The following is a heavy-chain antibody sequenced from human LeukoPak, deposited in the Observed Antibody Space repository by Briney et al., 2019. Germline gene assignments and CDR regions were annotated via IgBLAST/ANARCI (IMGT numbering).Heavy chain of an antibody. CDR1: GGSISSGSYY. J-gene: IGHJ6*03. V-gene: IGHV4-39*01. Sequence: SETLSLTCTVSGGSISSGSYYWGWIRQPPGKGLEWIGSIYYSGSTYYNPSLKSRVTISVDTSKNQFSLKLSSVTAADTAVYYCQASDQGYYYYYMDVWGKGTTVTISS. CDR2: IYYSGST. CDR3: QASDQGYYYYYMDV.